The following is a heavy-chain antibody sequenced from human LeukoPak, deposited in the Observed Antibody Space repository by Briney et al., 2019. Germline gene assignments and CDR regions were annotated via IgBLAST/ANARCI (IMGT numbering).Heavy chain of an antibody. J-gene: IGHJ3*02. CDR3: ARTYYYDSSGYWNDAFDI. V-gene: IGHV4-34*01. Sequence: SETLSLTCAVYGGSFSGYYWSRIRQPPGKGLEWIGEINHSGSTNYNPSPKSRVTISVDTSKNQFSLKLSSVTAADTAVYYCARTYYYDSSGYWNDAFDIWGKGQWSPSLQ. CDR1: GGSFSGYY. CDR2: INHSGST. D-gene: IGHD3-22*01.